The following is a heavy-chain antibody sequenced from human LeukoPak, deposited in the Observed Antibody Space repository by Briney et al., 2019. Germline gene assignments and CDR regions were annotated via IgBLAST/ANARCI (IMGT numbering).Heavy chain of an antibody. CDR1: GFTFSSYS. D-gene: IGHD6-19*01. V-gene: IGHV3-23*01. CDR3: AKDRYSSGWYDFDY. J-gene: IGHJ4*02. Sequence: GGSLRLSCEASGFTFSSYSMNWVRQAPGKGLEWVSAISGSGGSTYYADSVKGRFTISRDNSKNTLYLQMNSLRAEDTAVYYCAKDRYSSGWYDFDYWGQGTLVTVSS. CDR2: ISGSGGST.